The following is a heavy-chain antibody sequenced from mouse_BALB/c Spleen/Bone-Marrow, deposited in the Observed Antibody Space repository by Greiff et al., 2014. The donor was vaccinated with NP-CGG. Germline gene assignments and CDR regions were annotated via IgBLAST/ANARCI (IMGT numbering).Heavy chain of an antibody. D-gene: IGHD1-2*01. CDR1: VFSLTSYG. Sequence: VQVVESGPGLVAPSQSLSITCTVSVFSLTSYGVHWIRQPPGKGLEWLGVIWAGGSTNYNSALMSRLSISKDNSKSQVFLKMNSLQTDDTAMYYCARYYYGFLDYWGQGTTLTVSS. CDR3: ARYYYGFLDY. CDR2: IWAGGST. J-gene: IGHJ2*01. V-gene: IGHV2-9*02.